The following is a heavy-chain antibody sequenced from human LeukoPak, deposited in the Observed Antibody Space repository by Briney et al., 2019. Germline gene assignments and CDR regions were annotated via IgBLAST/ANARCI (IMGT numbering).Heavy chain of an antibody. D-gene: IGHD6-13*01. CDR1: GFTFDGYA. CDR2: ISWNSGSI. Sequence: PGRSLRLSCAASGFTFDGYAMHWVRQAPGKGLEWVSGISWNSGSIGYADSVKGRFTISRDNAKNSLYLQMNSLRAGDTALYYCAKLFKPDRDSSSWYARDDYWGQGTLVTVSS. V-gene: IGHV3-9*01. CDR3: AKLFKPDRDSSSWYARDDY. J-gene: IGHJ4*02.